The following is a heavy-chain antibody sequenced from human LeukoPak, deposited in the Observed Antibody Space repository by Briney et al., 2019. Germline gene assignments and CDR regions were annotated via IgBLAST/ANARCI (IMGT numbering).Heavy chain of an antibody. V-gene: IGHV3-7*01. CDR3: AREAIVFVPAASDDAFDI. CDR2: IKQDGTDI. CDR1: GFTLGSYF. D-gene: IGHD2-2*01. J-gene: IGHJ3*02. Sequence: GGSLRLSCTASGFTLGSYFMSWVRQAPGKGLEWVANIKQDGTDIYYVDSVKGRFTVSRDNAKNSLYLQMNSLRAEDTALYYCAREAIVFVPAASDDAFDIWGQGTMVTVSS.